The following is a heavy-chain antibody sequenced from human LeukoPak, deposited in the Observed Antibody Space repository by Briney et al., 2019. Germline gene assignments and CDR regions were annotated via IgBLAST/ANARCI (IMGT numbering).Heavy chain of an antibody. Sequence: GRSLRLSCAASGFTFSSYGMHWVRQAPGKGLEWVAFIRYDGSNKYDADSVKGRFTISRDDSKNTLYLQMNSLRAEDTAVYYCAKGGDYGSGTYPLWGQGTLVTVSS. CDR3: AKGGDYGSGTYPL. V-gene: IGHV3-30*02. CDR1: GFTFSSYG. J-gene: IGHJ4*02. D-gene: IGHD3-10*01. CDR2: IRYDGSNK.